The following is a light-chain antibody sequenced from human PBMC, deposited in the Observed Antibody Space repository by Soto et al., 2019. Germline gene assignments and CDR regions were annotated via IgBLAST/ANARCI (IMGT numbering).Light chain of an antibody. CDR3: AAWCDSLYTWV. V-gene: IGLV1-44*01. CDR1: SSNIGSNA. CDR2: SDD. Sequence: QSVLTQPPSASGTPGQRVTISCSGSSSNIGSNAVSWYQHFPGTAPKVLIYSDDQRPSGVPDRFSGSKSGTSASLAISGLRAEDEADYFCAAWCDSLYTWVFGGGTKLTVL. J-gene: IGLJ3*02.